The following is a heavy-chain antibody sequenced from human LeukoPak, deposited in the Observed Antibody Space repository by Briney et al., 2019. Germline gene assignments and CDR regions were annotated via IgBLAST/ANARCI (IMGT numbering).Heavy chain of an antibody. J-gene: IGHJ5*02. D-gene: IGHD1-26*01. CDR3: ARGATGTYWDWFDP. CDR1: GVTFSDHW. V-gene: IGHV3-7*01. CDR2: INQDGSEK. Sequence: AGGSLRLSCAASGVTFSDHWMTWVRQTPGKGLEWVAHINQDGSEKHFMDSVEGRFTISRDNDNNSMSLQMNKLRVEDTAVYYCARGATGTYWDWFDPWGQGTLVTVSS.